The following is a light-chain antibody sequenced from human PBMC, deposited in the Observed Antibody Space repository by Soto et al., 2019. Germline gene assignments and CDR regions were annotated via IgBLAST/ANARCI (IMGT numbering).Light chain of an antibody. J-gene: IGKJ2*01. CDR3: QQYDSSPPT. V-gene: IGKV1-5*01. CDR1: QNISGW. Sequence: DIEMTQSPSTLSASVGDGVTITCRASQNISGWLAWYQQRPGKAPKFLIYDASSLETGVPSRFSGSGSGTEFTLTIRSLQPEDFATYYCQQYDSSPPTFGQGTKLEIK. CDR2: DAS.